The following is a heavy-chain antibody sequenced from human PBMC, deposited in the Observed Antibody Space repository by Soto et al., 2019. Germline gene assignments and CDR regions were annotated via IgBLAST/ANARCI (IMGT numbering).Heavy chain of an antibody. CDR3: AKGSGCDFDY. J-gene: IGHJ4*02. D-gene: IGHD6-19*01. CDR1: GFTFKNYG. V-gene: IGHV3-30*18. CDR2: LSSDGSGE. Sequence: QVQLVESGGGVVQPGMSLRLSCVASGFTFKNYGMHWVRQAPGKGLEWVACLSSDGSGEDYLDSVRGRFIISRDNSKDTMYLQMNSLRVEDTAVYYCAKGSGCDFDYWGQGNPVIVSS.